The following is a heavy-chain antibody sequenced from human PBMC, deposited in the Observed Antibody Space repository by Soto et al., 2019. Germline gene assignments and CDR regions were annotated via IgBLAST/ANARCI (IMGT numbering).Heavy chain of an antibody. J-gene: IGHJ6*02. CDR2: ISAYNGNT. Sequence: ASVKVSCKASGYTFTSYGISWVRQAPGQGLEWMGWISAYNGNTNYAQKLQGRVTMTTDTSTSTAYMELRSLRSDDTAVYYCARAGTGTKYYYYYDGMDVWSRGTTVTVSS. CDR3: ARAGTGTKYYYYYDGMDV. D-gene: IGHD1-7*01. CDR1: GYTFTSYG. V-gene: IGHV1-18*01.